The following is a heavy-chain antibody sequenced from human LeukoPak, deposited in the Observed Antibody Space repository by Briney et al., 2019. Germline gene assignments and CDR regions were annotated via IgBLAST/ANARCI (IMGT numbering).Heavy chain of an antibody. CDR3: ARISTVTTVPFDY. CDR2: IYYSGST. J-gene: IGHJ4*02. Sequence: SETLSLTCTVSGGSISSYYWSWIRQPPGKGLEWIGYIYYSGSTNYNPSLKSRVTISVDKSKNQFSLKLSSVTAADTAVYYCARISTVTTVPFDYWGQGTLVTVSS. D-gene: IGHD4-17*01. CDR1: GGSISSYY. V-gene: IGHV4-59*12.